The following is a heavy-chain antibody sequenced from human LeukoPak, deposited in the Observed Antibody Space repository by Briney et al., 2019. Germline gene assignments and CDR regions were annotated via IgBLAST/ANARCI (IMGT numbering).Heavy chain of an antibody. V-gene: IGHV3-30*02. Sequence: GGSLRLSCAASGFIFSSYGIHWVRQAPGKGLEWVAFIRYDGSKKYYADSVKGRFIISRDNAKNTLYLQMNSLRAEDTGVYYCAEENSSGFLFWGQGTLVTVSS. CDR1: GFIFSSYG. CDR2: IRYDGSKK. D-gene: IGHD6-19*01. CDR3: AEENSSGFLF. J-gene: IGHJ4*02.